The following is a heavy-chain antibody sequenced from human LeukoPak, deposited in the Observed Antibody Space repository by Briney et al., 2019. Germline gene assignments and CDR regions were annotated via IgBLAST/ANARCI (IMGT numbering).Heavy chain of an antibody. V-gene: IGHV3-23*01. J-gene: IGHJ6*02. Sequence: GGSLRLSCAASRFTFSSYAMSWVRQAPGKGLEWVAAISGSGGRTYYADSVKGRFTISRDNSKNTLSLQMNSLRAEDTAVYYCAKDSSSSNYYYGMDVWGQGTTVTVSS. CDR2: ISGSGGRT. CDR1: RFTFSSYA. D-gene: IGHD6-6*01. CDR3: AKDSSSSNYYYGMDV.